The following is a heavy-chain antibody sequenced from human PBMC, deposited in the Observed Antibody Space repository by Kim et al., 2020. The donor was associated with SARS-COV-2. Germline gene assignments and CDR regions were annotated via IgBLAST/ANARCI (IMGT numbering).Heavy chain of an antibody. J-gene: IGHJ3*02. D-gene: IGHD3-9*01. CDR3: AKEVFDGNLGALHM. CDR2: ISGDGGTT. CDR1: GFIFRSYA. Sequence: GGSLRLSCAASGFIFRSYAMSWVRQVPGKGLEWVSAISGDGGTTYSADSVQGRFTISRDNSKNTLYLQMNIVRAEDTAVYYCAKEVFDGNLGALHMWG. V-gene: IGHV3-23*01.